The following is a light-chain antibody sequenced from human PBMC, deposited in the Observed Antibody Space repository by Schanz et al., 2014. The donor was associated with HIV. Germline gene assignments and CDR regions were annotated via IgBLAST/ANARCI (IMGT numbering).Light chain of an antibody. V-gene: IGLV2-14*03. CDR2: DVT. Sequence: QSALTQPASVSGSPGQSITISCRGTSRDVGGYNYVSWYQQHPGKAPKLMIYDVTNRPSGVSNRFSGSKSGNTASLTISGLQTEDEADYYCSSYTSSSTLYVVFGGGTKLTVL. CDR1: SRDVGGYNY. J-gene: IGLJ2*01. CDR3: SSYTSSSTLYVV.